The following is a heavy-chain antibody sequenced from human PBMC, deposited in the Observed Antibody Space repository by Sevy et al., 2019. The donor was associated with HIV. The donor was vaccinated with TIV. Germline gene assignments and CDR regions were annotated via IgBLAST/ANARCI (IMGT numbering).Heavy chain of an antibody. J-gene: IGHJ3*02. CDR1: GFTFSSYA. V-gene: IGHV3-23*01. CDR3: AKDRPPYYGSGSYYRGPDAFDI. D-gene: IGHD3-10*01. Sequence: GGSLRLSCAASGFTFSSYAMSWVRQAPGKGLEWVSSISGSGGSTYYADSVKGRFTISRDNSKNTLYLQMNSLRAEDTAVYYCAKDRPPYYGSGSYYRGPDAFDIWGQRTMVTVSS. CDR2: ISGSGGST.